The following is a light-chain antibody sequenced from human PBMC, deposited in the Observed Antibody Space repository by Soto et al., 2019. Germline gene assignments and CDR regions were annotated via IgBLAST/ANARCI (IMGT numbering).Light chain of an antibody. CDR3: QHYNSYSEA. V-gene: IGKV1-5*01. J-gene: IGKJ1*01. CDR2: DAT. CDR1: QSISRW. Sequence: DIQMTQSPSXLXXSXXXXXXXXCRASQSISRWLAWYQQKPGKAPKLLIHDATSLESGVPSRFSGSGSGTEFTLTISSLQPDDFATYYCQHYNSYSEAFGQGTKVDIK.